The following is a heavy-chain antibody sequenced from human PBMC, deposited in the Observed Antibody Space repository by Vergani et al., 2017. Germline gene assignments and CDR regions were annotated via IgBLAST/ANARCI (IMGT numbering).Heavy chain of an antibody. CDR1: GFTFSSYG. CDR2: IWYDGSNK. Sequence: VQLVQSGAEVKKPGESLKISCKGSGFTFSSYGMHWVRQAPGKGLEWVAVIWYDGSNKYYADSVKGRFTISRDNSKNTLYLQMNSLRAEDTAVYYCARGGLRFLLLAEYFQHWGQGTLVTVSS. V-gene: IGHV3-33*01. J-gene: IGHJ1*01. CDR3: ARGGLRFLLLAEYFQH. D-gene: IGHD3-3*01.